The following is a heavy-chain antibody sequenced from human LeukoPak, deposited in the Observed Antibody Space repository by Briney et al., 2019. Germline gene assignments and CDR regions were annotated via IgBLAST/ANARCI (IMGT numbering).Heavy chain of an antibody. D-gene: IGHD6-19*01. CDR1: GYTFTGYY. Sequence: ASVKVSCKASGYTFTGYYIHWVRQAPGQGLEWMGWINPNSGGTNSAQKFQGRVTLTRDTSISTAYLELSSLRSDDTAVYYCARDLGSCWIIVDYWGQGTLVTVSS. CDR2: INPNSGGT. V-gene: IGHV1-2*02. J-gene: IGHJ4*02. CDR3: ARDLGSCWIIVDY.